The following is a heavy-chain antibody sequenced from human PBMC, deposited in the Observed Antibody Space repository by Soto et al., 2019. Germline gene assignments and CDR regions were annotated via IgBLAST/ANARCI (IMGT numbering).Heavy chain of an antibody. CDR2: IYSGGST. CDR3: ARDSGEQQLPTGYFDL. J-gene: IGHJ2*01. CDR1: GFTVSSNY. Sequence: EVQLVESEGGLIQPGGSLRLSCAASGFTVSSNYMSWVRQAPGKGLEWVSVIYSGGSTYYADSVKGRFTISRDNSKNTLYLQMNSLRAEDTAVYYCARDSGEQQLPTGYFDLWGRGTLVTVSS. V-gene: IGHV3-53*01. D-gene: IGHD6-13*01.